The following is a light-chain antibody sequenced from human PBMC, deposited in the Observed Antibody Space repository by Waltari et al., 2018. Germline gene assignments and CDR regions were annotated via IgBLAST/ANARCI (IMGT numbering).Light chain of an antibody. CDR2: DAS. J-gene: IGKJ1*01. CDR3: QKYVRLPVT. V-gene: IGKV3-20*01. CDR1: QTVGKS. Sequence: EIVLTQSPVTLSLSPGERATLCCRASQTVGKSLAWYQQKSGQAPRLLLYDASTRATGIPDRFSASGLGTDFSLTISRLEPEDFAVYYCQKYVRLPVTFGQGSKVEIK.